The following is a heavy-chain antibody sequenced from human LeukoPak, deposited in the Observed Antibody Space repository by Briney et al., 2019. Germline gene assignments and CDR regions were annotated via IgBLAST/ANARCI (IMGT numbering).Heavy chain of an antibody. CDR1: GGSISSVNYY. J-gene: IGHJ5*02. CDR3: ARGFGDPTYYDYVWGSYRPRMDWFDP. Sequence: PSETLSLTCSVSGGSISSVNYYWGWIRQPPGKGLEWIGTIYYSGSTYDNPSLKSRVTISVDTSKSQFSLKLTSVTAADTAVYYCARGFGDPTYYDYVWGSYRPRMDWFDPWGQGTLVTVSS. D-gene: IGHD3-16*02. V-gene: IGHV4-39*07. CDR2: IYYSGST.